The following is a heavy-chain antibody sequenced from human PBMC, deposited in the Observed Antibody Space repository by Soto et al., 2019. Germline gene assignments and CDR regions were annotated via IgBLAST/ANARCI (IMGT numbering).Heavy chain of an antibody. CDR1: GYTFPSYD. CDR2: MNPNSGNT. CDR3: ARVPGPRYCSGGSCYFAPYYFDY. Sequence: RASVKVSCKASGYTFPSYDINWVRQATGQGLEWMGWMNPNSGNTGYAQKFQGRVTMTRNTSISTAYMELSSLRSEDTAVYYCARVPGPRYCSGGSCYFAPYYFDYWGQGTLVTAPQ. V-gene: IGHV1-8*01. J-gene: IGHJ4*02. D-gene: IGHD2-15*01.